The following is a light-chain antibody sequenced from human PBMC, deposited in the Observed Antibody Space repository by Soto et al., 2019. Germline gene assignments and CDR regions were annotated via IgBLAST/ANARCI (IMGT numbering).Light chain of an antibody. V-gene: IGKV3-11*01. J-gene: IGKJ4*01. Sequence: EMVLSQSPATLSVSPGERATLSCRASQTVSSYLAWYQQKPGQAPRLLIYGASTRATGIPARFSGSGSGTDFTLTISSLETEDFAVYYCQQRSNWPLTFGGGTKVDIK. CDR1: QTVSSY. CDR2: GAS. CDR3: QQRSNWPLT.